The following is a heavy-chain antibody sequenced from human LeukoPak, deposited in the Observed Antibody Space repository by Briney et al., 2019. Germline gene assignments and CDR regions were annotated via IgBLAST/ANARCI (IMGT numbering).Heavy chain of an antibody. CDR1: GITFRDFA. J-gene: IGHJ4*02. CDR2: IQYDGSNE. D-gene: IGHD4-23*01. CDR3: ATSSYGGNFGLFDY. Sequence: GGSLRLSCEASGITFRDFAMSWVRQAPGKGLEWVAYIQYDGSNEQYADSVKGRFSISRDSSKNILYLQLNSLRAEDTAVYYCATSSYGGNFGLFDYWGQGILVTVSS. V-gene: IGHV3-30*02.